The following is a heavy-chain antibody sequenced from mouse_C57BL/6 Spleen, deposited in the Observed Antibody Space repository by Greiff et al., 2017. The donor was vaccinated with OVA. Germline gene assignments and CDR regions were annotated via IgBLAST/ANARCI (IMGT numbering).Heavy chain of an antibody. CDR3: ARGGDYDGNFDY. J-gene: IGHJ2*01. Sequence: VQLKESGAELVKPGASVKMSCKASGYTFTTYPIEWMKQNHGKSLEWIGNFHPYNDDTKYNEKFKGKATLTVEKSSSTVYLELSRLTSDDSAVYYCARGGDYDGNFDYWGQGTTLTVSS. D-gene: IGHD2-4*01. V-gene: IGHV1-47*01. CDR2: FHPYNDDT. CDR1: GYTFTTYP.